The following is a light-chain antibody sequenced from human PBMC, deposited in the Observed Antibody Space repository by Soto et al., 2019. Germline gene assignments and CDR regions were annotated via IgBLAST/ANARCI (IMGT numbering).Light chain of an antibody. J-gene: IGKJ1*01. V-gene: IGKV3-20*01. CDR3: KKYGGSSRT. CDR1: QSVSTTN. CDR2: AAY. Sequence: EIVLTQSPGTLSLSPGERATLSCRASQSVSTTNFAWYQQRVGQAHRLLIYAAYSRAPGIPDRFTGSGSGTDFTLTIRRLEPEDFAVYYCKKYGGSSRTFGQGTKVDIK.